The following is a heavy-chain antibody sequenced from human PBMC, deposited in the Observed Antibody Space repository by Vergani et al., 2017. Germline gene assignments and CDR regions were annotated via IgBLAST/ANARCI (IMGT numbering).Heavy chain of an antibody. CDR1: GFTFSSYG. D-gene: IGHD3-10*01. CDR3: AKDASRGSGIDF. J-gene: IGHJ4*02. Sequence: QVQLVESGGGLVKPGGSLRLSCAASGFTFSSYGMHWVRQAPGKGLEWVAVISYDGRNKYYADSVKGRFTISRDNSKNTLYLQMNSLRAEDTAVYYCAKDASRGSGIDFWGQGTLVTVSS. CDR2: ISYDGRNK. V-gene: IGHV3-30*18.